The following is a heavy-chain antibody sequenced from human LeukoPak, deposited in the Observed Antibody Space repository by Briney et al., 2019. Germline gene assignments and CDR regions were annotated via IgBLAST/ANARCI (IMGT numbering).Heavy chain of an antibody. D-gene: IGHD3-16*01. CDR2: IIPIFGTA. J-gene: IGHJ4*02. CDR1: GGTFSGYA. V-gene: IGHV1-69*01. CDR3: ARGLGGTFDY. Sequence: SVKVSCKASGGTFSGYAISWVRQAPGQGREWMGGIIPIFGTANYAQKFQGRVTMTADESTSTAYMELSSPRSEDTAVYYCARGLGGTFDYWGPGTLVTVSS.